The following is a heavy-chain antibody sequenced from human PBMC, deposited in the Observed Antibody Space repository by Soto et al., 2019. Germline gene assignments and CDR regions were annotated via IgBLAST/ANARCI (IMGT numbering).Heavy chain of an antibody. J-gene: IGHJ3*02. CDR3: ARSVYYDSSGYYYVVNAFDI. D-gene: IGHD3-22*01. Sequence: TLSLTCAVSGGSISSGAYSWSWIRQPPGKGLEWIGYIYHSGSTYYNPSLKSRVTISVDRSKNQFSLKLSSVTAADTAVYYCARSVYYDSSGYYYVVNAFDIWGQGTMVTVSS. CDR1: GGSISSGAYS. V-gene: IGHV4-30-2*01. CDR2: IYHSGST.